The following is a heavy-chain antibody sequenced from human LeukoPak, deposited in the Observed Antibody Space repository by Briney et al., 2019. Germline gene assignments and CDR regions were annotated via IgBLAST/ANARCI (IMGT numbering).Heavy chain of an antibody. J-gene: IGHJ6*02. CDR2: ISSSSSYI. CDR3: ARVGIVANYGMDV. CDR1: GFTLGSYS. V-gene: IGHV3-21*01. D-gene: IGHD3-22*01. Sequence: GGSLRLSCAASGFTLGSYSMNWVRQAPGKGLEWVSSISSSSSYIYYADSVKGRFTISRDNAKNSLYLQMNSLRAEDTAVYYCARVGIVANYGMDVWGQGTTVTVSS.